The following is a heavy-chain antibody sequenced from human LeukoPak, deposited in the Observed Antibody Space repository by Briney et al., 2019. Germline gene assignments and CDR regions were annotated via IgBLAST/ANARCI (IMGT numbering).Heavy chain of an antibody. V-gene: IGHV3-11*01. CDR1: GFTFNDCY. CDR2: INIGGTNT. CDR3: ATDGAGFDT. Sequence: PGGSLRLSCAASGFTFNDCYMSWIRQAPGKGLEWLSYINIGGTNTHYADSVKGRFTISRDNAKKSLCLEMNNLRAEDTAVYYCATDGAGFDTWGQGVLVTVSS. J-gene: IGHJ5*02.